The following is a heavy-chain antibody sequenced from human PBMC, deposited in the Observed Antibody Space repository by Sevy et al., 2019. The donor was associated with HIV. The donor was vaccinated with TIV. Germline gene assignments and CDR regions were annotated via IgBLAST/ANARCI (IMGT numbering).Heavy chain of an antibody. CDR3: AQGYYFTY. CDR2: MRPNSSEV. J-gene: IGHJ4*02. CDR1: RSTFVSND. V-gene: IGHV1-8*01. D-gene: IGHD3-22*01. Sequence: ALVKVSCKASRSTFVSNDINWLRQAPGQGLEWVGWMRPNSSEVGYAQKFQGRVTMTRNISITTAYMELGRLRFDDTAVYYCAQGYYFTYWGQGTVVTVSS.